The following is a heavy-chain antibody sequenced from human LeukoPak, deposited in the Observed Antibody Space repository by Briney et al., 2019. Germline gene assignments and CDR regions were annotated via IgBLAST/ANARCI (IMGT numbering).Heavy chain of an antibody. Sequence: PGGSLRLSCAASGFTVSSNYMSWVRQAPGKGLEWVSVIYSGGSTYYADSVKGRFTISRDNSKNTLYLQMNSLRAEDTAVYYCANSPYCSGGNCYYYGMDVWGQGTTVTVSS. CDR3: ANSPYCSGGNCYYYGMDV. V-gene: IGHV3-53*01. D-gene: IGHD2-15*01. CDR2: IYSGGST. CDR1: GFTVSSNY. J-gene: IGHJ6*02.